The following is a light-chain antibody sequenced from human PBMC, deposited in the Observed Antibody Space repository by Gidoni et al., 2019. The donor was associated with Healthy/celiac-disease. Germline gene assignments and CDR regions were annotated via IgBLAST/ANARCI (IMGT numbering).Light chain of an antibody. CDR3: NSRDSSGNHVI. J-gene: IGLJ2*01. CDR1: SLRDYY. Sequence: SSELTQDPAVSVALGQTVRITCQGDSLRDYYASWYQQKPGQAPVLVIYGKNNRPSGIPDRFSGSSSGNTASLTITGAQAEDEADYYCNSRDSSGNHVILGGGTKLTVL. CDR2: GKN. V-gene: IGLV3-19*01.